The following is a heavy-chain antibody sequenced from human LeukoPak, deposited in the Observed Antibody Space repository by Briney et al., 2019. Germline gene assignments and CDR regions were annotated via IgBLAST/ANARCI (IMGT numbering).Heavy chain of an antibody. CDR2: IKQDGSET. CDR1: GFTFSNYW. D-gene: IGHD7-27*01. CDR3: ARGNWGPDY. Sequence: PGGSLRLSCAASGFTFSNYWMNWVRQAPGKGLEWVANIKQDGSETYYVDSVKGRFTISRDNTKNSLYLQMNSLRAEDTAVYYCARGNWGPDYWGQGTLVTVSS. J-gene: IGHJ4*02. V-gene: IGHV3-7*01.